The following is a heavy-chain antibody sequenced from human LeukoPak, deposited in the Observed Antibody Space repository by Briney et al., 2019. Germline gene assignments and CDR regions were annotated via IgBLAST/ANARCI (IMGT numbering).Heavy chain of an antibody. D-gene: IGHD1-26*01. CDR3: ARQPYGLLDY. Sequence: PSETLSLTCAVYGGSFSGYYRSWIRQPPGKGLEWTGEINHSGSTNYNPSLKSRVTISVDTSKNQFSLKLSSVTAADTAVYYCARQPYGLLDYWGQGTLVTVSS. J-gene: IGHJ4*02. CDR2: INHSGST. V-gene: IGHV4-34*01. CDR1: GGSFSGYY.